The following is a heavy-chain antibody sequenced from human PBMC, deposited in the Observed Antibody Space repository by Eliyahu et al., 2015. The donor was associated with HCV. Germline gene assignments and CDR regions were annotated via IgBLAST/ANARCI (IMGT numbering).Heavy chain of an antibody. CDR1: GGSISSYY. Sequence: KPSETLSLTCTVSGGSISSYYWSWIRQPPGKGLEWIGYIYYSGSTNYNPSLKSRVTITIDTPKNQFSLKLSSVTAADTAVYYCARHYGSSWYPRHLDYWGQGTLVTVSS. D-gene: IGHD6-13*01. CDR3: ARHYGSSWYPRHLDY. J-gene: IGHJ4*02. CDR2: IYYSGST. V-gene: IGHV4-59*08.